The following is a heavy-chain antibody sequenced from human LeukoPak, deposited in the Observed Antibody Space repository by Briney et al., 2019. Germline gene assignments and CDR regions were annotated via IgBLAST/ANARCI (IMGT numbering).Heavy chain of an antibody. J-gene: IGHJ4*02. V-gene: IGHV3-23*01. Sequence: GGSLRLSRSASGFTFSNYAMSWDRQAPGKGLEWVSGILGSGGATFYADSVEGRFTISRDNSKNTLYLLMNSLRAEDTAVYYCAKDETLSGVNYFASWGQGTLVTVSS. CDR2: ILGSGGAT. CDR1: GFTFSNYA. D-gene: IGHD3-10*01. CDR3: AKDETLSGVNYFAS.